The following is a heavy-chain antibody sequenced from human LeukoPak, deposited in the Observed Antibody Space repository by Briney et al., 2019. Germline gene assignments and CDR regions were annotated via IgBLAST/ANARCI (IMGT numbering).Heavy chain of an antibody. D-gene: IGHD2-2*01. V-gene: IGHV3-33*01. Sequence: PGRSLRLSCAASGFTFSSYGMHWVRQAPGKGLEWVAVIWYDGSNKYYADSVKGRFTISRDNSKNTLYLQMNSLRAEDTAVYYCARGVLEVVVPAATPYYYYYYGMDVWGQETTVTVSS. J-gene: IGHJ6*02. CDR3: ARGVLEVVVPAATPYYYYYYGMDV. CDR1: GFTFSSYG. CDR2: IWYDGSNK.